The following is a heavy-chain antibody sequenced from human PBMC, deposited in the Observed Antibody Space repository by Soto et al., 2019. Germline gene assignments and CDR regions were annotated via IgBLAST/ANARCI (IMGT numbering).Heavy chain of an antibody. V-gene: IGHV3-7*01. CDR2: IKQDGSEK. CDR1: GFTFSHYW. J-gene: IGHJ5*02. CDR3: ARDDSYDRYNWFDP. D-gene: IGHD5-18*01. Sequence: PGGSLSLSCAASGFTFSHYWMTWVRQAPGKGLEWVANIKQDGSEKYYADSVKGRFTISRDNAKNSLYLQMNSLRDEDTAVYYCARDDSYDRYNWFDPWGQGTLVTVSS.